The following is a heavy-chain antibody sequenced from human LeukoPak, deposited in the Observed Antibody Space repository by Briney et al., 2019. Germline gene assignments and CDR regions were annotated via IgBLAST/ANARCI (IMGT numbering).Heavy chain of an antibody. V-gene: IGHV3-30*18. CDR3: AKRISGWYYSDY. D-gene: IGHD6-19*01. CDR1: GFTFSSYG. Sequence: GGSLRLSCAASGFTFSSYGMHWVRQAPGKGLEWVAVISYDGSNKYYADSVKGRFTISRDNSKNTLYLQMNSLRAEDTAVYYCAKRISGWYYSDYWGQGTLVTVSS. J-gene: IGHJ4*02. CDR2: ISYDGSNK.